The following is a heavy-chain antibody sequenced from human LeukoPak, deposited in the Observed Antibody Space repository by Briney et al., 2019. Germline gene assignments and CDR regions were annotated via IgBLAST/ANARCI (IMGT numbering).Heavy chain of an antibody. J-gene: IGHJ4*02. CDR2: ISSSGSII. V-gene: IGHV3-11*01. CDR3: ASTKYDSSGYYYVPSFDY. Sequence: GGSLRLSCAASGFTFRDYYMSWIRQAPGKGLEWVSCISSSGSIIYYADSVKGRFTVSRDNAKSSLFLQMNSLRAEDTAVYYCASTKYDSSGYYYVPSFDYWGQGTLVTVSS. D-gene: IGHD3-22*01. CDR1: GFTFRDYY.